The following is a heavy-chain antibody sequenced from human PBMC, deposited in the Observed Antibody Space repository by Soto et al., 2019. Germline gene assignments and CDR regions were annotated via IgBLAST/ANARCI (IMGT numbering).Heavy chain of an antibody. CDR2: VDGSGGDT. V-gene: IGHV3-23*01. CDR3: AKEIFAAAYDATSAFEL. Sequence: GGSLRLSCAASVFTFSSHAMGCLRQTPGTGPEWVAFVDGSGGDTSYADSVKGRFTISRDNSDNLLYLHMNSLRAEDTGRYFCAKEIFAAAYDATSAFELWGQGTLVTVSS. CDR1: VFTFSSHA. J-gene: IGHJ4*02. D-gene: IGHD2-15*01.